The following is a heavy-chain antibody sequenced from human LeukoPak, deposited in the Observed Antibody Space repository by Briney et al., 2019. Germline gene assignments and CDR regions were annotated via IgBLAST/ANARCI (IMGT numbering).Heavy chain of an antibody. CDR2: MNNVGSHI. D-gene: IGHD1-26*01. CDR3: TRDPAYYLRYGYFDY. CDR1: GLISSTSA. J-gene: IGHJ4*02. V-gene: IGHV3-21*01. Sequence: GGSLRLSCSASGLISSTSAMNWVHQAPGKGLEWVSSMNNVGSHIYYRDSVKGRFTISRDNAKNSVYLQMNNLRAADTALYYCTRDPAYYLRYGYFDYWGQGILVTVSS.